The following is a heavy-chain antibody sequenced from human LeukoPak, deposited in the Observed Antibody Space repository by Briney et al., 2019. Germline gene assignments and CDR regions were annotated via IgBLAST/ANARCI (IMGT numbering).Heavy chain of an antibody. CDR3: AKGYSRSNIFDY. Sequence: PSETLSLTCTISGGSINNYYWSWIRQSPEKGLELIGYIYSTGITNYNPSLKSRVTISIDTSKNQFSLKLSSVTAADMAVYYCAKGYSRSNIFDYWGQGTLVTVSS. J-gene: IGHJ4*02. D-gene: IGHD6-13*01. V-gene: IGHV4-59*01. CDR1: GGSINNYY. CDR2: IYSTGIT.